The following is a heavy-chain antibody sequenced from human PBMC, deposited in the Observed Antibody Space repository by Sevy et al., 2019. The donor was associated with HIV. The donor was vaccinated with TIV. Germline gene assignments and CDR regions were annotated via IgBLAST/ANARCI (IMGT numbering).Heavy chain of an antibody. CDR3: AHPLLYSGSYYAFAI. CDR2: ISDSGGSK. J-gene: IGHJ3*02. CDR1: GFIFSSYA. V-gene: IGHV3-23*01. Sequence: GGSLRFSCAASGFIFSSYALSWVRQAPGKGLEWVSTISDSGGSKYLADSVKGRFTISRDNSKNTLYLQMNSLRAEDTAVYYCAHPLLYSGSYYAFAIWGQGTMVTVSS. D-gene: IGHD1-26*01.